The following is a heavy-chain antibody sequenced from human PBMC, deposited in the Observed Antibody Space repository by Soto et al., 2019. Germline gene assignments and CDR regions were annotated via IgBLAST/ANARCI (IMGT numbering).Heavy chain of an antibody. J-gene: IGHJ1*01. Sequence: PGGSLRLSCAASGFTFSSYSMNWVRQAPGKGLEWVSSISSSSSYIYYADSVKGRFTISRDKAKNSLYLQMNSLRAEDTAVYYCASGVAAPRAGYFQHWGQGTLVTVSS. CDR3: ASGVAAPRAGYFQH. CDR2: ISSSSSYI. CDR1: GFTFSSYS. V-gene: IGHV3-21*01. D-gene: IGHD2-15*01.